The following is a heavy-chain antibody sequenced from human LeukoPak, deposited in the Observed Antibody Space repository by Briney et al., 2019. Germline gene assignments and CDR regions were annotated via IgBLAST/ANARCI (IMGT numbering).Heavy chain of an antibody. D-gene: IGHD3-10*01. V-gene: IGHV3-30*02. CDR1: GFTFSDYG. CDR3: AKDPNYYYGSATYGNYFDH. CDR2: IRYYGSSK. J-gene: IGHJ4*02. Sequence: KAGGSLRLSCGASGFTFSDYGMHWVREAPGKGLVGLSFIRYYGSSKYYADYVKGRFTISRDNSKNTLYLQMNSLRAEDRAVYYCAKDPNYYYGSATYGNYFDHWGQGTLVTVSS.